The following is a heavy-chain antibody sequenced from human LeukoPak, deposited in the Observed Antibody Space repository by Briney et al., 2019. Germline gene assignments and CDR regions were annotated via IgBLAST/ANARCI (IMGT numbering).Heavy chain of an antibody. CDR2: INPKIGGT. CDR1: GYTFNDYF. CDR3: ARELFTPRDH. J-gene: IGHJ4*02. Sequence: GASVKVSCKASGYTFNDYFMLWLRQAPGQGLEWLGWINPKIGGTDYAQKFQGRVTMTRDTSVSTAYMELSGLRSDDTAIYYCARELFTPRDHWGQGTLVTVSS. V-gene: IGHV1-2*02. D-gene: IGHD2-15*01.